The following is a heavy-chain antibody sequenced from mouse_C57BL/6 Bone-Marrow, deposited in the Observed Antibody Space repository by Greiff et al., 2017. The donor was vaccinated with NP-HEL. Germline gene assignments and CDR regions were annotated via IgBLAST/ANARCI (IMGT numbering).Heavy chain of an antibody. J-gene: IGHJ4*01. CDR1: GFSLSTSGMG. D-gene: IGHD2-2*01. CDR3: ARRKNGYDDPWLDY. Sequence: QVQLKESGPGILQSSQTLSLTCSFSGFSLSTSGMGVSWIRQPSGKGLEWLAHIYWDDDKRYNPSLKSRLTISKDTSRNQVFLKSTSVDTADTATYYCARRKNGYDDPWLDYWGQGTSVTVSS. CDR2: IYWDDDK. V-gene: IGHV8-12*01.